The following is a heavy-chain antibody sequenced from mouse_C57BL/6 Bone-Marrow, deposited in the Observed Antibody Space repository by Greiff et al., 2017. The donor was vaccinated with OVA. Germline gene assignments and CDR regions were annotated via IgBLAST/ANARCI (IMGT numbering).Heavy chain of an antibody. V-gene: IGHV5-17*03. CDR1: GFTFSDYG. CDR3: TRDNSEGDY. D-gene: IGHD1-3*01. J-gene: IGHJ4*01. Sequence: EVNVVESGGGLVKPGGSLKLSCAASGFTFSDYGMHWVRQAPEKGLEWVAYISSGSSTIYYADTVKGRFTISRDNARNTLYLQMSSLKSEDTAMYYCTRDNSEGDYWGQGTSVTVSS. CDR2: ISSGSSTI.